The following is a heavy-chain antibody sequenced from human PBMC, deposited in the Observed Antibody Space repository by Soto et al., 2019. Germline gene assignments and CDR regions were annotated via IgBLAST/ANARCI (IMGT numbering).Heavy chain of an antibody. Sequence: GKGLECVSAISGSGGSTYYADSVKGRFTISRDNSKNTLYLQMNSLRAEDTAVYYCAKGGFSIIRPHARAPYYFD. D-gene: IGHD3-10*01. V-gene: IGHV3-23*01. CDR2: ISGSGGST. CDR3: AKGGFSIIRPHARAPYYFD. J-gene: IGHJ4*01.